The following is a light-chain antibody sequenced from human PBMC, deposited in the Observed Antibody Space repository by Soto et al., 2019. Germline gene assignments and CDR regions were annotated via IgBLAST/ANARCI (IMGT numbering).Light chain of an antibody. CDR3: QQYNSYWT. V-gene: IGKV1-5*03. CDR2: KAS. Sequence: DIQLTQSPSTLSASVGDRVTITCRASQSISNWLAWYQQKPGKAPKLLIYKASSLESGVPSRFSGSASGTEFTLTISSLQPDDFATYYCQQYNSYWTFGQGTRVEVK. J-gene: IGKJ1*01. CDR1: QSISNW.